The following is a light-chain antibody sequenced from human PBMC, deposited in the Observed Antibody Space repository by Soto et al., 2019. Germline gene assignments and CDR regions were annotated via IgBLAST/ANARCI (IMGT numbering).Light chain of an antibody. CDR3: QQYNSYWT. J-gene: IGKJ1*01. Sequence: DIQMTQSPSSLSASVGDRFTITCRASQSISSYLNWYQQKPGKAPKLLIYAASSLQSGVPSRFSGSGSGTESTLTISSLQPDDFATYYCQQYNSYWTFGQGTKVDIK. CDR2: AAS. V-gene: IGKV1-39*01. CDR1: QSISSY.